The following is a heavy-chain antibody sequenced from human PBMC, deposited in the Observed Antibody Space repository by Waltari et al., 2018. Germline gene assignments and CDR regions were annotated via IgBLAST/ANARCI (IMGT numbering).Heavy chain of an antibody. CDR1: GFSFSSYG. V-gene: IGHV3-33*01. D-gene: IGHD3-16*02. Sequence: QVQLVESGGGVVQPGRSLRLSCAASGFSFSSYGIHGVRQASGKGVEGVEVIWYDGSGKYYVDSVSGRFTISRDNSKNTAYLQMNSLRVEDTAVYYCARDYPDMDVWGKGTTVIVSS. CDR3: ARDYPDMDV. CDR2: IWYDGSGK. J-gene: IGHJ6*03.